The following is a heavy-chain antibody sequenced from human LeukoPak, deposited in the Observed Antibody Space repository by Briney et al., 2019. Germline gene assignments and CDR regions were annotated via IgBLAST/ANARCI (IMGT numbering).Heavy chain of an antibody. V-gene: IGHV3-11*04. D-gene: IGHD6-19*01. Sequence: GGSLRLSCAASGFTFSDYYMSWIRQTPGKGLGWVSYISSSGSAIFYADSVKGRFTISRDNSKNTLYLQMNSLRVEDTAVYYCARGTRSSGWSEYYFDYWGQGTLVTVSS. CDR2: ISSSGSAI. CDR3: ARGTRSSGWSEYYFDY. J-gene: IGHJ4*02. CDR1: GFTFSDYY.